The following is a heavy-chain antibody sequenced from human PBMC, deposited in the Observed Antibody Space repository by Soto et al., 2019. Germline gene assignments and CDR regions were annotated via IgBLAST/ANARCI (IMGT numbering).Heavy chain of an antibody. CDR1: GYTFTSYG. CDR2: ISAYNGNT. CDR3: ARDYYDILTGYYSPVYYYYGMDV. J-gene: IGHJ6*02. Sequence: ASVKVSCKASGYTFTSYGISWVRQAPGQGLEWMGWISAYNGNTNYAQKLQGRVTMTTDTSTSTAYMELRSLRSDDTAVYYCARDYYDILTGYYSPVYYYYGMDVWGQGTTVTVS. V-gene: IGHV1-18*04. D-gene: IGHD3-9*01.